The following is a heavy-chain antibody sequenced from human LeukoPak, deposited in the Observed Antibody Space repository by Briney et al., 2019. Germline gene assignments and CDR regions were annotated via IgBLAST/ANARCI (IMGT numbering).Heavy chain of an antibody. J-gene: IGHJ4*02. V-gene: IGHV3-15*01. CDR3: TTGDYVWGSYDY. CDR2: IISKTDGGTT. Sequence: GGSLRLSCAASGFTFSNAWMSWVRQAPGKGLEWVGRIISKTDGGTTDYAAPVKGRFTISRDDSKNTLYLQMNSLKTEDTAVYYCTTGDYVWGSYDYWGQGTLVTVSS. CDR1: GFTFSNAW. D-gene: IGHD3-16*01.